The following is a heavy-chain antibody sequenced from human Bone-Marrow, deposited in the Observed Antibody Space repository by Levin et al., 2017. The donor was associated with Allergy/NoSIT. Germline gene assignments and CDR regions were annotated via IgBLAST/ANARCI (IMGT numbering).Heavy chain of an antibody. CDR2: IRDSGAGT. CDR1: GFTFSNYA. CDR3: VKDGKLRAFDL. D-gene: IGHD1-1*01. Sequence: PGGSLRLSCVASGFTFSNYAMSWVRQAPGKGLEWVSSIRDSGAGTYYADSVKGRFTISRDNSKNTLNLQMNSLRAEDTAVYYCVKDGKLRAFDLWGQGTMVTVSS. V-gene: IGHV3-23*01. J-gene: IGHJ3*01.